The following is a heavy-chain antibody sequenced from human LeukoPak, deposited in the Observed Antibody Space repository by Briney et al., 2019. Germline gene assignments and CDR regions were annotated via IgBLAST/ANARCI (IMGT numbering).Heavy chain of an antibody. CDR3: ARGGGSSGYYLDY. CDR2: IYHSGST. V-gene: IGHV4-38-2*02. D-gene: IGHD3-22*01. CDR1: GYSISSGYY. Sequence: SETLSLTCTVSGYSISSGYYWGWIRQPPGKGPEWIGSIYHSGSTYYNPSLKSRVTISVDTSKTQFSLKLSSVTAADTAVYYCARGGGSSGYYLDYWGQGTLVTVSS. J-gene: IGHJ4*02.